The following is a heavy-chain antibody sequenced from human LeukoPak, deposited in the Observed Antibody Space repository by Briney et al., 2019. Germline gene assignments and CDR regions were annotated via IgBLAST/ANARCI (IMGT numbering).Heavy chain of an antibody. CDR2: IYPGDSTA. CDR3: ARHFPSSGSRYHFDY. CDR1: GYSFTTYW. V-gene: IGHV5-51*01. J-gene: IGHJ4*02. Sequence: GESLKISCKGSGYSFTTYWNGWVRQMPGKGLEWMGIIYPGDSTARYSPSFQGQVTISADKSITTAYLQWTSLKASDTAMYYCARHFPSSGSRYHFDYWGQGTLVTVSS. D-gene: IGHD1-26*01.